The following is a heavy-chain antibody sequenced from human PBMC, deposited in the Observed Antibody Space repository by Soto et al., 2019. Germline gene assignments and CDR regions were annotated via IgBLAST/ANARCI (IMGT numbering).Heavy chain of an antibody. V-gene: IGHV4-31*03. CDR3: ARDLSGRSDY. J-gene: IGHJ4*02. CDR2: IYYNGKT. CDR1: GGSITSGSYY. D-gene: IGHD1-26*01. Sequence: QVQLQESGPGLVKPSQTLSLTCTVSGGSITSGSYYWSWVRQHPGKGLEWIGCIYYNGKTNYNPSLRSRVTMSVATSKNHFSLMLSSVTAADTAVYYCARDLSGRSDYWGLGTLVTVSS.